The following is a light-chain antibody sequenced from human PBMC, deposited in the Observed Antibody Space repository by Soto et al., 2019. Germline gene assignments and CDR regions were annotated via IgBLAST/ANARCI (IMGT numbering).Light chain of an antibody. V-gene: IGKV3-20*01. Sequence: EIVLTQSPGTLSLSPGERATLSCRASQSVSSSYLAWYQQKPGQAPRLLIYGASTRATGIPDVFSGSGSGKDFTLTISTLEPEDFAVYYCQQYGSSRWTFGQGTKVEFK. CDR3: QQYGSSRWT. CDR1: QSVSSSY. CDR2: GAS. J-gene: IGKJ1*01.